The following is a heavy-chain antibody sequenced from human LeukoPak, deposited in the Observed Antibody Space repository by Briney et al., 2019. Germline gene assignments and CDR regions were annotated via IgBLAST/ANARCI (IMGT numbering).Heavy chain of an antibody. D-gene: IGHD3-9*01. J-gene: IGHJ4*02. CDR3: ARARSTGYYVADY. V-gene: IGHV3-20*04. Sequence: AGGSLRLSCAASGFTFTTYAMSWVRQAPGKGLEWVSGINWNGGSTGYADSVKGRFTISRDNAKNSLYLQMNSLRAEDTALYYCARARSTGYYVADYWGQGTLVTVSS. CDR1: GFTFTTYA. CDR2: INWNGGST.